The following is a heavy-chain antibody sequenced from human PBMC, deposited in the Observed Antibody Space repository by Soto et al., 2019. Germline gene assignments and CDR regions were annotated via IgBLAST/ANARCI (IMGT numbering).Heavy chain of an antibody. CDR1: GFSFSGHW. CDR3: ASWTYNSGWYLDS. V-gene: IGHV3-7*03. J-gene: IGHJ4*02. D-gene: IGHD6-19*01. CDR2: IKQDGSEK. Sequence: EVQLVESGGGLVQPGGSLRLSCAASGFSFSGHWMGWVRQAPGKGLEWVANIKQDGSEKYYADSVNGRVTISRDNAKNSLYLQMDSLRAEDTAVYYCASWTYNSGWYLDSWGQGTLVTVSS.